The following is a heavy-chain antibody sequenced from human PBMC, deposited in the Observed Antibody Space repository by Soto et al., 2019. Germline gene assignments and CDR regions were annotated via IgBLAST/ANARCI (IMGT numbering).Heavy chain of an antibody. V-gene: IGHV3-23*01. J-gene: IGHJ4*02. Sequence: EVQLLESGGGLVQPGGSLRLSWPASGFTFSTYAMGWVRQAPGRGLEWVSVLGVSGSSTYYADSVKGRFTISRDNSENTLFLQMSSLRADDTAVYYCAKDATRTSGWYYFDYWGQGTVVTVSS. CDR2: LGVSGSST. CDR1: GFTFSTYA. CDR3: AKDATRTSGWYYFDY. D-gene: IGHD6-19*01.